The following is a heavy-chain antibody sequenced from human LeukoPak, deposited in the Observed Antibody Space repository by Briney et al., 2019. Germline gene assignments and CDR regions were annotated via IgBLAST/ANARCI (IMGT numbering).Heavy chain of an antibody. J-gene: IGHJ4*02. Sequence: SSETLSLTCAVYGGSFSGYYWSWIRQPPGKGLEWIGEINHSGSTYYNPSLKSRVTISVDTSKNQFSLKLSSVTAADTAVYYCARGLYYYDSSGYYFDYWGQGTLVTVSS. CDR3: ARGLYYYDSSGYYFDY. CDR2: INHSGST. D-gene: IGHD3-22*01. V-gene: IGHV4-34*01. CDR1: GGSFSGYY.